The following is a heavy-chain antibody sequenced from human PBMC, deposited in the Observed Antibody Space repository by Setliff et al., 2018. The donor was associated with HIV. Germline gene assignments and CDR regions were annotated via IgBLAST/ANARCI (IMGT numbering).Heavy chain of an antibody. CDR2: IYYSGNT. V-gene: IGHV4-39*02. J-gene: IGHJ6*03. CDR3: ARGGGTSSPIDYHYYIDV. Sequence: PSETLSLTCTVPGVSTSSASYYWGWIRQPPGKGLEWIGYIYYSGNTYYNPSLKSRVTISVDTSKNHFSLRLTSVTAADTAVYYCARGGGTSSPIDYHYYIDVWGKGTTVTVS. CDR1: GVSTSSASYY. D-gene: IGHD6-6*01.